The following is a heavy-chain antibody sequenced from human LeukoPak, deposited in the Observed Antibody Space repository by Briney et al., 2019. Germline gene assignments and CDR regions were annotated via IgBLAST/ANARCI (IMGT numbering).Heavy chain of an antibody. CDR2: ISASGSAI. CDR1: GFPLSSYS. CDR3: VRVKGTYFDY. J-gene: IGHJ4*02. V-gene: IGHV3-48*01. D-gene: IGHD1-1*01. Sequence: GGSLRLSCAASGFPLSSYSMNWVRQAPGKGLEWISYISASGSAIYYVDSVKGRVTVSRDNARNSLFLQMDSPRAEDTAVYYCVRVKGTYFDYWGPGTLVTVSS.